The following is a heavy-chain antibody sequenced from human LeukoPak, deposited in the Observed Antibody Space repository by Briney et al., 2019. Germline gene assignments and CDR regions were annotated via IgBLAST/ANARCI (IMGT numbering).Heavy chain of an antibody. D-gene: IGHD3-9*01. V-gene: IGHV1-2*02. CDR3: ARDPNFYTYYDILTGYPAPLFFDY. Sequence: ASVKVSCKASGYTLTGYYMHWVRQAPGQGLEWMGWINPNSGGTNYAQKFQGRVTMTRDTSISTAYMELSRLRSDDTAVYYCARDPNFYTYYDILTGYPAPLFFDYWGQGTLVTVSS. J-gene: IGHJ4*02. CDR2: INPNSGGT. CDR1: GYTLTGYY.